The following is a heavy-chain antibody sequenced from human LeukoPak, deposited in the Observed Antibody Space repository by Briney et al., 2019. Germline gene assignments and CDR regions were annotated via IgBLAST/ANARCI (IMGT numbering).Heavy chain of an antibody. D-gene: IGHD4-23*01. CDR1: GGTFSSYA. J-gene: IGHJ6*02. CDR3: ATSQPPWYLQDV. Sequence: SVKVSCKASGGTFSSYAISWVRQAPGQGLEWMGRIIPILGIANYAQKFQGRVTITADKSTSTAYMELSSLRSEDTAVYYCATSQPPWYLQDVWGQGTTVTVSS. V-gene: IGHV1-69*04. CDR2: IIPILGIA.